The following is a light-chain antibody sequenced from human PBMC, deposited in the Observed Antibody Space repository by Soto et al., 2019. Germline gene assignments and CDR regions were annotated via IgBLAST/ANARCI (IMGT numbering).Light chain of an antibody. Sequence: QSVLTQPPSASGTPGQRVTISCSGSSSNIGSNTVNWYQQLPGTAPKLLIYSNNQRPSGVPDRVSGSKSGTSASLAISGLQSEDEADYYCAAWDDSLKEVFGTGTKLTVL. J-gene: IGLJ1*01. V-gene: IGLV1-44*01. CDR1: SSNIGSNT. CDR3: AAWDDSLKEV. CDR2: SNN.